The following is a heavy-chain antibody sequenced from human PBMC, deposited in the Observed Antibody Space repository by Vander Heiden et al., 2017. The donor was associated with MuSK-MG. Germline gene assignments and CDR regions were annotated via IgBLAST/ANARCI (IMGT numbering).Heavy chain of an antibody. Sequence: QVQLVESGGGVVQPGRSLRLSCAASGFTFSSYGMHWVRQAPGKGLEWVAVIWYDGSNKYYADSVKGRFTISRDNSKNTLYLQMSSLRAEDTAVYYCAKAALKIVGITYYYGMDVWGQGTTVTVSS. CDR3: AKAALKIVGITYYYGMDV. CDR2: IWYDGSNK. D-gene: IGHD3-22*01. CDR1: GFTFSSYG. J-gene: IGHJ6*02. V-gene: IGHV3-33*06.